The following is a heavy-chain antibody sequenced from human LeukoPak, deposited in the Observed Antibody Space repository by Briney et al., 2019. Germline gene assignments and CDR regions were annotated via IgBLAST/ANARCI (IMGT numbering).Heavy chain of an antibody. CDR2: VYTTGST. CDR1: GDFMSRGSYY. V-gene: IGHV4-61*02. CDR3: ARQGGYSSSPDY. Sequence: SQTLSLTCTVSGDFMSRGSYYWSWVRQPAGKGLEWIGRVYTTGSTNYNPSLKSRVTISVDTSKNQFSLKLSSVIAADTAVYYCARQGGYSSSPDYWGQGTLVTVSS. J-gene: IGHJ4*02. D-gene: IGHD6-13*01.